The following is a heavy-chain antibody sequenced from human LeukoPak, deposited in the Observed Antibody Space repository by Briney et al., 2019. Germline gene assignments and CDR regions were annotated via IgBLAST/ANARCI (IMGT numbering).Heavy chain of an antibody. D-gene: IGHD5/OR15-5a*01. CDR3: ASRRVSTSYFDY. CDR1: GYSFPTFA. J-gene: IGHJ4*02. Sequence: ASVKVSCKASGYSFPTFAMNWVRQATGQGLEWMGWINTNTGNPTYAHGFTGRCVFSLDTSVNTAYLQISSLKAEDTAVYYCASRRVSTSYFDYWGQGTLVTVSS. V-gene: IGHV7-4-1*02. CDR2: INTNTGNP.